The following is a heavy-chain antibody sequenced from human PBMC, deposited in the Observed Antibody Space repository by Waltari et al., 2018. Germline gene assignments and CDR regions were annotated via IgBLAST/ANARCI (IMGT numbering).Heavy chain of an antibody. CDR1: GYTFPRYY. Sequence: QVQLVQSGAEVKKPGASVKVSCKASGYTFPRYYMHWVRQAPGQGLEWMGIINPSGGSTSYAQKFQGRVTMTRDTSTSTVYMELSSLRSEDTAVYYCAREDSSAAVDYWGQGTLVTVSS. J-gene: IGHJ4*02. V-gene: IGHV1-46*01. D-gene: IGHD6-13*01. CDR2: INPSGGST. CDR3: AREDSSAAVDY.